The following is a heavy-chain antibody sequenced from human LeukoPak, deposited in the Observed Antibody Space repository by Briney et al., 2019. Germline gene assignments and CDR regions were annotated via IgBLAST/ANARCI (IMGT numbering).Heavy chain of an antibody. D-gene: IGHD2-15*01. CDR2: ISWNSGSI. J-gene: IGHJ5*02. CDR3: AKDISPGSGVPQGWFDP. CDR1: GFTFSSHW. V-gene: IGHV3-9*01. Sequence: PGGSLRLSCAASGFTFSSHWMHWVRQAPGKGLEWVSSISWNSGSIGYADSVKGRFTISRDNAKNSLYLQMNSLRVEDTALYYCAKDISPGSGVPQGWFDPWGQGTLVTVSS.